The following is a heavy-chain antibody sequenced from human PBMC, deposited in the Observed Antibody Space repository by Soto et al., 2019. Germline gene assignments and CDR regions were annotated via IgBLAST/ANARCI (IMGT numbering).Heavy chain of an antibody. D-gene: IGHD3-10*01. Sequence: PGGSLRLSCAASGFTFSSYGMHWVRQAPGKGLEWVAVIWYDGSNKYYADSVKGRFTISRDNSKNTLYLQMNSLRAEDTAVYYCARDLQYGSGSYHYYYYYMDVWGKGTKVTVSS. CDR1: GFTFSSYG. CDR3: ARDLQYGSGSYHYYYYYMDV. V-gene: IGHV3-33*01. J-gene: IGHJ6*03. CDR2: IWYDGSNK.